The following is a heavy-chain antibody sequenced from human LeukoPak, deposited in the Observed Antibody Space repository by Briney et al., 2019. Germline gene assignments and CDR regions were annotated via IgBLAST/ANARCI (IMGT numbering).Heavy chain of an antibody. J-gene: IGHJ3*02. Sequence: GASVKVSCKASGGTFSSYAISWVRQAPGQGLEWMGGIIPIFGTANYAQKFQGRVTITADESTSTAYMELSSLRSEDTAVYYCARDFRVGATSRRFAFDIWGQGTMVTVSS. CDR3: ARDFRVGATSRRFAFDI. D-gene: IGHD1-26*01. V-gene: IGHV1-69*13. CDR2: IIPIFGTA. CDR1: GGTFSSYA.